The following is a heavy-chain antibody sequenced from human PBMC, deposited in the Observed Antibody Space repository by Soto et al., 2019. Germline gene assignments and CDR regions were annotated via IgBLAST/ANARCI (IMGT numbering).Heavy chain of an antibody. D-gene: IGHD3-22*01. J-gene: IGHJ6*02. CDR2: ISYDGSTI. V-gene: IGHV3-30*03. CDR3: ASSGGYYFGYHYYYGMDV. CDR1: GFTFSSYG. Sequence: PGGSLRLSCAASGFTFSSYGMHWVRQAPGKGLEWVAVISYDGSTIYYADSVKGRFTISRDNAKNSLYLQMNSLRAEDTAVYYCASSGGYYFGYHYYYGMDVWGQGTTVTVSS.